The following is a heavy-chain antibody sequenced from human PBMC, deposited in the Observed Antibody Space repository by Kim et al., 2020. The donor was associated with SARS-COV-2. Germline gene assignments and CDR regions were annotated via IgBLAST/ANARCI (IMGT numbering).Heavy chain of an antibody. J-gene: IGHJ6*02. CDR2: IYYSGST. CDR3: ARDPSSGWYLGDYYYYGMDV. D-gene: IGHD6-19*01. Sequence: SETLSLTCTVSGGSISSGGYYWSWIRQHPGKGLEWIGYIYYSGSTYYNPSLKSRVTISVDTSKNQFSLKLSSVTAADTAVYYCARDPSSGWYLGDYYYYGMDVWGQGTTVTVSS. CDR1: GGSISSGGYY. V-gene: IGHV4-31*03.